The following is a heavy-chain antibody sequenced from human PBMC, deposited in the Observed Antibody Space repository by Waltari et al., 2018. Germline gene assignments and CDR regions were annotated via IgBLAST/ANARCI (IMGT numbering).Heavy chain of an antibody. CDR1: GGSISSYY. Sequence: QVQLQESGPGLVKPSETLSLTCTVSGGSISSYYWSWIRQPPGKGLEWIGYIYYSGSTNYNPSLRSRVTISVDTSKNQFSLKLTSVTAADTAVYYCARGGGYSSGWYPPFDCWGQGTLVTVSS. CDR3: ARGGGYSSGWYPPFDC. D-gene: IGHD6-19*01. V-gene: IGHV4-59*12. CDR2: IYYSGST. J-gene: IGHJ4*02.